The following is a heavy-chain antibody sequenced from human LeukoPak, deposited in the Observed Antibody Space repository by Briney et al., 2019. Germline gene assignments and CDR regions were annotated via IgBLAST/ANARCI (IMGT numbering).Heavy chain of an antibody. D-gene: IGHD2-2*01. CDR1: GGSISSSNYY. CDR2: INHSGST. J-gene: IGHJ4*02. CDR3: ARRPSGGVVVPAARGRRCSGGSCYFDY. V-gene: IGHV4-39*07. Sequence: SETLSLTCTVSGGSISSSNYYWGWIRQPPGKGLEWIGEINHSGSTNYNPSLKSRVTISVDTSKNQFSLKLSSVTAADTAVYYCARRPSGGVVVPAARGRRCSGGSCYFDYWGQGTLVTVSS.